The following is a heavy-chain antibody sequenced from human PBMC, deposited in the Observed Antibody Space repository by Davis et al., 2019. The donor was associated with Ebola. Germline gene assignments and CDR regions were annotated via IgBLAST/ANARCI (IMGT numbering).Heavy chain of an antibody. CDR3: TRVRGYYGSGSRDY. Sequence: GGSLRLSCTGSGFTFGDYAMNWVRRAPGKGLEWVGFIRSKAYGGKTQYAASVKGRFTISRDDSKSIAYLQMNSLKTEDTAVYYCTRVRGYYGSGSRDYWGQGTLVTVSS. CDR2: IRSKAYGGKT. J-gene: IGHJ4*02. CDR1: GFTFGDYA. D-gene: IGHD3-10*01. V-gene: IGHV3-49*04.